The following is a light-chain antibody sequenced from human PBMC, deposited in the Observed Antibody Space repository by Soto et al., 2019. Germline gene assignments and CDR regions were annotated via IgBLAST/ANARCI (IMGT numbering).Light chain of an antibody. CDR2: GAS. CDR3: QQKVT. Sequence: EIVLTQSPGTLSLSPGETATLSCRARQSVSSTYLAWYQQKPGQAPRLLIYGASSRASGIPDRFSGSGSGTDFTLTISRLEPEDFAVYYCQQKVTFGQGTKLEIK. J-gene: IGKJ2*01. V-gene: IGKV3-20*01. CDR1: QSVSSTY.